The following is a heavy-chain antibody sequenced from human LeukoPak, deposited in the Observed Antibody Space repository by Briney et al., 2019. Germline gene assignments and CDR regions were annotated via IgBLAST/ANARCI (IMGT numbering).Heavy chain of an antibody. CDR2: IYTRGST. V-gene: IGHV4-4*07. CDR1: GGSTNNYY. D-gene: IGHD2-15*01. Sequence: PSDTLSLTCTVSGGSTNNYYWSWIRQPAGKGLEWIGRIYTRGSTNYNPSLKSRVTMSVDTSKNQFSLKLSSVTAADAAVYYCARGRYCSADICSGGDAFDIWGQGTMVSVSS. J-gene: IGHJ3*02. CDR3: ARGRYCSADICSGGDAFDI.